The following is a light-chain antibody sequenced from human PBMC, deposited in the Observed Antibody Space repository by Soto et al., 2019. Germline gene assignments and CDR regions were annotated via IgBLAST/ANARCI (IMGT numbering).Light chain of an antibody. V-gene: IGKV4-1*01. Sequence: DIVMTQSPDYLAVSLGERATINCKSSQSVLYSSNNKNYLAWYQQKPGQPPKLLIYWAPTRESGVPDRFSGTGSPTDFTLTISSLQAEDVAVYYCQQYYSTPFTFGPGTKVDIK. CDR2: WAP. CDR3: QQYYSTPFT. J-gene: IGKJ3*01. CDR1: QSVLYSSNNKNY.